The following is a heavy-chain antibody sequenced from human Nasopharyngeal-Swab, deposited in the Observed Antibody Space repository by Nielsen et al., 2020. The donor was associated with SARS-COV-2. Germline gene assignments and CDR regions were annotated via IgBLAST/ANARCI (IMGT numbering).Heavy chain of an antibody. CDR2: FDPEDGET. V-gene: IGHV1-24*01. CDR1: GYTLTELS. Sequence: ASVKVSCKVSGYTLTELSMHWVRQAPGKGLEWMGGFDPEDGETIYAQKFQGRVTMTEDTSTDTAYMELSSLRSEDTAVYYCETGLATIKAFDIWGQGTMVTVSS. J-gene: IGHJ3*02. D-gene: IGHD5-24*01. CDR3: ETGLATIKAFDI.